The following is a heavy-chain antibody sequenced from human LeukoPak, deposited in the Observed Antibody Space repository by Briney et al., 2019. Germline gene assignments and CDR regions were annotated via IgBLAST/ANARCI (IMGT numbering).Heavy chain of an antibody. V-gene: IGHV5-51*01. CDR2: IYPGDSDI. CDR3: ARGPYCSTTNCYSPYYYYYMSA. J-gene: IGHJ6*03. Sequence: GESLKISCKASGYSFTSYWIGWVRQMPGKGLEWMGIIYPGDSDIRDSPSFQGQVTISADKSISTAYLQWSSLKASDTAIYYCARGPYCSTTNCYSPYYYYYMSAWGRGTTVTVSS. D-gene: IGHD2-2*01. CDR1: GYSFTSYW.